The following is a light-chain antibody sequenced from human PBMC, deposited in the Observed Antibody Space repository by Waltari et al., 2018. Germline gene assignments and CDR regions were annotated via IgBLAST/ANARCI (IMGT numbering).Light chain of an antibody. Sequence: SYELTQAPSISVAPGQTASITCSEHRLGTKYVCWYQQKSGQSPVLVIYHDDKRPSGIPERFSGSTSGNTATLTIRGTQPMDEADYYCQAWDSSAYVFGPGTRVTVL. CDR2: HDD. CDR3: QAWDSSAYV. CDR1: RLGTKY. V-gene: IGLV3-1*01. J-gene: IGLJ1*01.